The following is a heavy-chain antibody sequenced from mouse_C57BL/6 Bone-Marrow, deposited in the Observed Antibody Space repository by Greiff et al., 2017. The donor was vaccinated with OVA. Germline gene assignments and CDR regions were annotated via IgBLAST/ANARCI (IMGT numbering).Heavy chain of an antibody. CDR3: ARMECTTVVATDAMDD. V-gene: IGHV1-64*01. D-gene: IGHD1-1*01. J-gene: IGHJ4*01. Sequence: VQLQQPGAELVKPGASVKLSCKASGYTFTSYWMHWVKQRPGQGLEWIGMIHPNSGSTNYNEKFKSKATLTVDKSSSTAYMQLSSLTSEDSAVYDCARMECTTVVATDAMDDGGQGTSVTVSA. CDR2: IHPNSGST. CDR1: GYTFTSYW.